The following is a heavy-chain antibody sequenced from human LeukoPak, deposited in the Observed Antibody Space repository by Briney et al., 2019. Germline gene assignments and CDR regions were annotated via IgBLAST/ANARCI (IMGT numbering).Heavy chain of an antibody. CDR2: ISTSGSTI. V-gene: IGHV3-48*03. CDR1: GFNFSSYE. CDR3: GRGDYSSSWYLDH. J-gene: IGHJ4*02. Sequence: GGSMRLSCAASGFNFSSYEMIWVRQAPGKGLEWISYISTSGSTIYYGDSVEGRFTISRDNAKNSLYLQMNSLRAEDTAVYYCGRGDYSSSWYLDHWGQGTLVTVSS. D-gene: IGHD6-13*01.